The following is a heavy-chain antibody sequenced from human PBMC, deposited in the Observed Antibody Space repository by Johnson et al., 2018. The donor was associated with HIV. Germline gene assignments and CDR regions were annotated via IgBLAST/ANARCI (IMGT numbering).Heavy chain of an antibody. D-gene: IGHD1-26*01. Sequence: QVQLVESGGGVVQPGRSVRLSCAASRFTFSDYYMSWIRQTPGKGLEWVSYIISSGGTIYYADSVKGRFSISRDNAKNSLYLQMNSPRAEDTAVYYCAKDLFTEREDDVFDFWGQGTMVTVSS. V-gene: IGHV3-11*04. CDR2: IISSGGTI. J-gene: IGHJ3*01. CDR1: RFTFSDYY. CDR3: AKDLFTEREDDVFDF.